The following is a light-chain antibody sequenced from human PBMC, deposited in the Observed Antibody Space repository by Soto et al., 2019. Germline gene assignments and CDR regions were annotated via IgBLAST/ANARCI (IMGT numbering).Light chain of an antibody. Sequence: EIVLTQSPGTLSLSPGQRATLSCRASQSVSSSSLAWYQQRPGQAPRLLIYGASRRATGIPDRFSGSGSGTDFTLTISRLXXXXXXXXYCQHYGASPKYTFGQGTKLEIK. V-gene: IGKV3-20*01. CDR3: QHYGASPKYT. CDR1: QSVSSSS. CDR2: GAS. J-gene: IGKJ2*01.